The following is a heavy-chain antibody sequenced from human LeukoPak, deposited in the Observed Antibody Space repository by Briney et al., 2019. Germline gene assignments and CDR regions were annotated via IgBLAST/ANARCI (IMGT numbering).Heavy chain of an antibody. CDR3: AKAGGNSFFDF. J-gene: IGHJ4*02. D-gene: IGHD1-7*01. CDR1: GFTFSSYA. V-gene: IGHV3-23*01. CDR2: ISPSGGNA. Sequence: GGSLRLSCAASGFTFSSYAMSWVRQAPGKGLEWVSAISPSGGNAYYADSVKGRFSISRDNSKDTLYLQMNSLRAEDTAVYYCAKAGGNSFFDFWGQGTLVTVSS.